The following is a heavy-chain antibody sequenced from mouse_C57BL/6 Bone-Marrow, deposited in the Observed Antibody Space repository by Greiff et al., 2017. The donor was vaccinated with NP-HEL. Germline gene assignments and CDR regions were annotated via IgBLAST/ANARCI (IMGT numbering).Heavy chain of an antibody. J-gene: IGHJ4*01. Sequence: VQLQQSGAELVRPGASVKLSCTASGFNIKDYYMHWVKQRPEQGLEWIGWIDPENGDTEYASKFQGKATITADTSSNTAYLQLSSLTSEDTAVYYCTTGWSFYAMDDWGQGTSVTVSS. V-gene: IGHV14-4*01. D-gene: IGHD2-3*01. CDR3: TTGWSFYAMDD. CDR2: IDPENGDT. CDR1: GFNIKDYY.